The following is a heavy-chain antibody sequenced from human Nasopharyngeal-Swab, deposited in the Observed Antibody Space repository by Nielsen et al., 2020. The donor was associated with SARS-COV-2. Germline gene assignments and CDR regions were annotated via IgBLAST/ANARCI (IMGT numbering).Heavy chain of an antibody. CDR3: ARGTTVRYFDWLFADYGMDV. D-gene: IGHD3-9*01. CDR2: MNPNSGNT. Sequence: ASVKVSCTASGYTFTSYDINWVRQATGQGLEWMGWMNPNSGNTGYAQKFQGRVTMTRNTSISTAYMELSSLRSEDTAVYYCARGTTVRYFDWLFADYGMDVWGQGTTVTVSS. V-gene: IGHV1-8*01. CDR1: GYTFTSYD. J-gene: IGHJ6*02.